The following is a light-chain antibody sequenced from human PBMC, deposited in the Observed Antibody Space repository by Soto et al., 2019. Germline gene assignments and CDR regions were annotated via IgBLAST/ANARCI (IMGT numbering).Light chain of an antibody. CDR1: QSVLYSSNNKNY. V-gene: IGKV4-1*01. CDR2: CAS. Sequence: DIVMTQSPDSLAVSLGERATINCKSSQSVLYSSNNKNYLAWYQQKPGQPPKLLIYCASTRESGVPDRFSGSGSGTDFTLTISSLQAEDVAVYYCQQYYSTPPRWTFGQGTKVEIK. J-gene: IGKJ1*01. CDR3: QQYYSTPPRWT.